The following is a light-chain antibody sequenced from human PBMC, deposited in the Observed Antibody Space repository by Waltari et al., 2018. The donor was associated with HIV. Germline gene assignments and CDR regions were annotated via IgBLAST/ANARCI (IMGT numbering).Light chain of an antibody. CDR1: QSISRY. Sequence: DIQMTQSPSSLSASVGDRVTITCRASQSISRYINWYQQKSGKAPKILIHAASSLQSGVPSRFHDSGSWTDVTLTINRLQPEDFATYYCQLCYSTPRTFGQGTKGELK. CDR3: QLCYSTPRT. CDR2: AAS. J-gene: IGKJ1*01. V-gene: IGKV1-39*01.